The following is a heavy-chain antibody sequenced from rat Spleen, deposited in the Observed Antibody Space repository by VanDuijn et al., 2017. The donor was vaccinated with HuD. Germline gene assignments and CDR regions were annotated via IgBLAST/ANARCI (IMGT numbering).Heavy chain of an antibody. D-gene: IGHD1-12*03. Sequence: EVQLVETGGGLVQPGRSLKLSCAASGFTFSSNWLNWIRQAPGKGLEWVASITYDGGSTYYRDSVKGRFTISRDNAKSTLYLQMDSLRSEDTATYYCTTGYYDGYYLVFDYWGQGVMVTVSS. CDR1: GFTFSSNW. CDR3: TTGYYDGYYLVFDY. CDR2: ITYDGGST. J-gene: IGHJ2*01. V-gene: IGHV5-20*01.